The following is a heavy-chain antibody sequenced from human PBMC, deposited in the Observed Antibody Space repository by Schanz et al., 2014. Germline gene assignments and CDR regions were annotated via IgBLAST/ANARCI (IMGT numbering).Heavy chain of an antibody. CDR2: IVGGGGRT. Sequence: VQLVESGGGLVKPGGSLRLSCGASGFTFSIYAMSWVRQAPGKGLEWVSSIVGGGGRTYYADSVKGRFTISRDNSKNTLYLQMNSLTAEDTAVYYCARGVRIDYWGQGTLVTVSS. V-gene: IGHV3-23*04. J-gene: IGHJ4*02. D-gene: IGHD3-3*01. CDR3: ARGVRIDY. CDR1: GFTFSIYA.